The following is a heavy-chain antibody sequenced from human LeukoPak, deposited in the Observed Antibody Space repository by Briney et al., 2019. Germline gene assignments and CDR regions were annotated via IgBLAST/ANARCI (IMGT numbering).Heavy chain of an antibody. CDR2: ISSSSYV. CDR1: GFTFSSYY. V-gene: IGHV3-21*01. J-gene: IGHJ4*02. D-gene: IGHD4-11*01. CDR3: ARSSDYKDY. Sequence: PGGSLRLSCAASGFTFSSYYMNWVRQAPGKGLEWVSSISSSSYVYYADSVKGRFTISRDNAKNSLYLQMNSLRAEDTAVYYCARSSDYKDYWGQGTLVTVSS.